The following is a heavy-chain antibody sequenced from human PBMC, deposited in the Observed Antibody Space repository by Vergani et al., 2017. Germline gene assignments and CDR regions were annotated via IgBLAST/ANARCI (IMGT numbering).Heavy chain of an antibody. J-gene: IGHJ6*02. D-gene: IGHD5-24*01. CDR2: ISWNSGSI. CDR3: ARVAAMATIYYGMDV. Sequence: EVQLVESGGGLVQPGRSLRLSCAASGFTFDDYAMHWVRQAPGEGLEWVSGISWNSGSIGYADSVEGRVTISRDNDKNSVYLQMNRLRAEDTAVYYCARVAAMATIYYGMDVWGQGTTVTVSS. CDR1: GFTFDDYA. V-gene: IGHV3-9*01.